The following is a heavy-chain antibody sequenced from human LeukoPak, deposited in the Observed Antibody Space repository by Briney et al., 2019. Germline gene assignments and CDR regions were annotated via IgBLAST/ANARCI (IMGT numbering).Heavy chain of an antibody. Sequence: WIRQPPGKGLEWVGRVKSKTDGGTTDYAAPVKGRFTISRDDSKNTLYLQMNSLKTVDTAVYYCRYAFDIWGQGTMVTVSS. J-gene: IGHJ3*02. CDR2: VKSKTDGGTT. V-gene: IGHV3-15*01. CDR3: RYAFDI.